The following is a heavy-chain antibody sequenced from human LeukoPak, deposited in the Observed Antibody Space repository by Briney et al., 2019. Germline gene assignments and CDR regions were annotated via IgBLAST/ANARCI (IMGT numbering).Heavy chain of an antibody. D-gene: IGHD3-16*02. CDR2: ISYDGSNK. CDR3: AKGRSSYPMDYIFDF. V-gene: IGHV3-30*04. J-gene: IGHJ4*02. CDR1: GLPFSTYA. Sequence: GMSLRLSCAASGLPFSTYAMHWVRQIPGKGLEWVAVISYDGSNKNHAGSVKGRFTISRDNSKNTLYVQMNSLRADDAAVYYCAKGRSSYPMDYIFDFWGQGTLVTVSS.